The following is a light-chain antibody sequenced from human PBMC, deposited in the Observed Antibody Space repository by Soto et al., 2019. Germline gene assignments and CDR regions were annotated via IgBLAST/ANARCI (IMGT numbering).Light chain of an antibody. Sequence: DIQMTQSPSSLSASVGDRVTITCQASQDIINYLNWYQQKPGKAPKLLIYAASSLQSGVPSRFSGSGSGTDFTLTISSLQPEDFATYYCQHSYSTLPWTFGQGTKVEIK. CDR1: QDIINY. CDR2: AAS. CDR3: QHSYSTLPWT. V-gene: IGKV1-39*01. J-gene: IGKJ1*01.